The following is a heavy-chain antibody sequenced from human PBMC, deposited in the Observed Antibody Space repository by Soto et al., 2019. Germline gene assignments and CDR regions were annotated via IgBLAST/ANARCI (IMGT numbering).Heavy chain of an antibody. CDR1: GCTFSSYA. CDR3: ARGRAYGQDGYYGMQV. CDR2: IIPIFGTA. Sequence: SVKVSCKASGCTFSSYAISWVRQAPGQGLEWMGGIIPIFGTANYAQKFQGRVTITADESTSTAYMELRSLRSEDTAVYYCARGRAYGQDGYYGMQVWGQGTTVNVSS. V-gene: IGHV1-69*13. D-gene: IGHD4-17*01. J-gene: IGHJ6*01.